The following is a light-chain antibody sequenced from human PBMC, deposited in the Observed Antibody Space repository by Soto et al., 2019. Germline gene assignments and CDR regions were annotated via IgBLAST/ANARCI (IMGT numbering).Light chain of an antibody. V-gene: IGKV1-39*01. Sequence: DIQMTQSPSSLSVSVGDRVTITCRASQSITSYLNWYQQKPGKAPKLLIYGASNLQSGVPPRFSGSGSGTDFTLTISSLQPEDFATYSCQQTYNSLMYTFGQGTNLEIK. CDR1: QSITSY. CDR2: GAS. J-gene: IGKJ2*01. CDR3: QQTYNSLMYT.